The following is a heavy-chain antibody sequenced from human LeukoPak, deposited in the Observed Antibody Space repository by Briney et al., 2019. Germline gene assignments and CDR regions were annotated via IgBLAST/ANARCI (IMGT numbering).Heavy chain of an antibody. Sequence: GGSLRLSCAASGFTFIRYSMHWVRQAPGKGVEWVSAISATGSTKYYADYVKGRFTISRDNAKNALYLQMDSLRVEDTAVYYCAKDSRYGYRWDYDYWGQGTLVTVSS. D-gene: IGHD5-18*01. V-gene: IGHV3-23*01. CDR2: ISATGSTK. CDR3: AKDSRYGYRWDYDY. J-gene: IGHJ4*02. CDR1: GFTFIRYS.